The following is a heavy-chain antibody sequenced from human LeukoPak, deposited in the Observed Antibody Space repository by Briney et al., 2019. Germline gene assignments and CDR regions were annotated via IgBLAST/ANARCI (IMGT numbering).Heavy chain of an antibody. Sequence: ASAKVSCKASGYTFTSYYMHWVRQAPGQGLEWMGLINPTGGSTGYAQKFQGRVTVTGDMSTSTDYMELSSLRSEDTAIYYCARDNSVGDNAWWFDPWGQGTLVTVSS. CDR1: GYTFTSYY. CDR2: INPTGGST. D-gene: IGHD1-26*01. V-gene: IGHV1-46*01. CDR3: ARDNSVGDNAWWFDP. J-gene: IGHJ5*02.